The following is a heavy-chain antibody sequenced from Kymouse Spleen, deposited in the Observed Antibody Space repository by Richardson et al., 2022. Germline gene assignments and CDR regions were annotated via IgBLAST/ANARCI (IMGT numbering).Heavy chain of an antibody. CDR3: ARGDTMVRGVIINSLFDY. D-gene: IGHD3-10*01. J-gene: IGHJ4*02. V-gene: IGHV4-34*01. CDR2: INHSGST. CDR1: GGSFSGYY. Sequence: QVQLQQWGAGLLKPSETLSLTCAVYGGSFSGYYWSWIRQPPGKGLEWIGEINHSGSTNYNPSLKSRVTISVDTSKNQFSLKLSSVTAADTAVYYCARGDTMVRGVIINSLFDYWGQGTLVTVSS.